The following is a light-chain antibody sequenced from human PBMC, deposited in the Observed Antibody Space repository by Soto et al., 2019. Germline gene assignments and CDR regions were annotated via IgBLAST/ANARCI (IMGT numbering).Light chain of an antibody. CDR1: SSDIGTYNL. CDR3: CSYAGSSPLYV. Sequence: QSVLTQPASVSGSPGQSITISCTGTSSDIGTYNLVSWYQQHPGKAPKLMIYEVNNRPSGVSDRFSGSKSGNTASLTISGLQAEDEADYYCCSYAGSSPLYVFGTGTKLTVL. J-gene: IGLJ1*01. CDR2: EVN. V-gene: IGLV2-23*02.